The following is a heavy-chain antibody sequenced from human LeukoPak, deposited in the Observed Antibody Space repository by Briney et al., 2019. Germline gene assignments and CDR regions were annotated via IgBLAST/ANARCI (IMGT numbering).Heavy chain of an antibody. D-gene: IGHD2-8*01. J-gene: IGHJ3*02. Sequence: SGPTLVKPTQTLTLPCTFSGFSLSTSGVGVGWIRQPPGKALEWLALIYWNDDKRYSPSLKSRLTITKDTSKNQVVLTMTNMDPVDTATYYSEIVKWNAFDIWGQGTMVTVSS. CDR3: EIVKWNAFDI. V-gene: IGHV2-5*01. CDR1: GFSLSTSGVG. CDR2: IYWNDDK.